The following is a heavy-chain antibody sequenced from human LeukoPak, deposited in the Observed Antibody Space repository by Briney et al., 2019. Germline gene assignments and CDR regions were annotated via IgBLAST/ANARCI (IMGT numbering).Heavy chain of an antibody. CDR1: GFTVSSNY. J-gene: IGHJ4*02. D-gene: IGHD6-13*01. V-gene: IGHV3-53*05. CDR2: IYSGGST. CDR3: AKRASSSWYYFDY. Sequence: PGGSLRLSCAASGFTVSSNYMSWVRQAPGKGLEWVSVIYSGGSTYYADSVKGRFTISRDNSKNTLYLQMNSLRAEDTAVYYCAKRASSSWYYFDYWGQGTLVAVSS.